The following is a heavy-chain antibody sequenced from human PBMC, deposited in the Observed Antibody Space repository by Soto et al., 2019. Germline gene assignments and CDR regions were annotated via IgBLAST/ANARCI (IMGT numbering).Heavy chain of an antibody. CDR2: IYPGDSET. CDR1: GYLLNGYW. V-gene: IGHV5-51*01. Sequence: GESLKISCRGSGYLLNGYWIGWVRQLPGKGLEWMGVIYPGDSETIYSPSFRGQVIISADKSIRTAYLQWTSLKASDTGMYYCARREGTGGGYWGQGTQVTVSS. CDR3: ARREGTGGGY. D-gene: IGHD1-1*01. J-gene: IGHJ4*02.